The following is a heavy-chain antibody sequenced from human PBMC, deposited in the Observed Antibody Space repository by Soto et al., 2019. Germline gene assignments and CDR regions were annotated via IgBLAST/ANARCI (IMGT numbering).Heavy chain of an antibody. Sequence: TSETLSLTCAVSGYSISSGYYWGWLRQPPGKGLEWIGSIYHGGSTYYNPSLNSRATLSIDMTNNHVSLILNSVTAADTAVYYCAREENCSDGICYSEYFQRWGQGTLVTVSS. J-gene: IGHJ1*01. CDR2: IYHGGST. V-gene: IGHV4-38-2*02. CDR3: AREENCSDGICYSEYFQR. D-gene: IGHD2-15*01. CDR1: GYSISSGYY.